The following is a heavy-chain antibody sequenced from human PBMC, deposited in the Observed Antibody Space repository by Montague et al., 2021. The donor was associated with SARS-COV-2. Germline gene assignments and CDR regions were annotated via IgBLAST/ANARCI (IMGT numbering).Heavy chain of an antibody. CDR3: ARVAGMVAAAPLNYYGMDV. Sequence: SETLSLTCTVSGGSISSYYWSWIRQPPGKGLEWIGYIYYSGSTNYNPSLKSRVTISVDTSKNQFSLKLSSVTAADTAVYYCARVAGMVAAAPLNYYGMDVWGQGTTVTVSS. V-gene: IGHV4-59*13. CDR2: IYYSGST. D-gene: IGHD2-15*01. CDR1: GGSISSYY. J-gene: IGHJ6*02.